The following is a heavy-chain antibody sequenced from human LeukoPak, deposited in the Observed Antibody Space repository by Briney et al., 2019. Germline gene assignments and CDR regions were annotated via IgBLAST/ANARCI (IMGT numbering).Heavy chain of an antibody. CDR2: MNPNSGNT. D-gene: IGHD1-14*01. CDR3: ARGPPEHPQGY. CDR1: GYTFTTCD. V-gene: IGHV1-8*01. J-gene: IGHJ4*02. Sequence: ASVKVSCKASGYTFTTCDINWVRQATGQGLEWMGWMNPNSGNTDYAQKFQGRVTMTRNTSITTAFMELNNLRSEDTAVYYCARGPPEHPQGYWGQGTLVTVSS.